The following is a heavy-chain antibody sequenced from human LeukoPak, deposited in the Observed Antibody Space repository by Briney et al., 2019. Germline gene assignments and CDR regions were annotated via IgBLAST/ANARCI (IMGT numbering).Heavy chain of an antibody. D-gene: IGHD3-22*01. CDR2: INPNSGGT. CDR3: ARVGTLYDSSGYSLDYYYYMDV. V-gene: IGHV1-2*02. Sequence: ASVKVSCKASGYTFTGYYMHWVRQAPGQGLEWMGWINPNSGGTNYAQKFQGRVTMTRDTSISTAYMELSRLRSDDTAVYYCARVGTLYDSSGYSLDYYYYMDVWGKGTTVTVSS. J-gene: IGHJ6*03. CDR1: GYTFTGYY.